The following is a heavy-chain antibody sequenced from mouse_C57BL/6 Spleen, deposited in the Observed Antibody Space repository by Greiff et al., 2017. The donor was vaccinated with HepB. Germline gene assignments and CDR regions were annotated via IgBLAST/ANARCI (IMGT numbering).Heavy chain of an antibody. Sequence: QVQLKESGAELARPGASVKMSCKASGYTFTSYTMHWVKQRPGQGLEWIGYINPSSGYTKYNQKFKDKATLTADKSSSTAYMQLSSLTSEDSAVYYCAREDYEEYYFDYWGQGTTLTVSS. V-gene: IGHV1-4*01. D-gene: IGHD2-4*01. CDR1: GYTFTSYT. J-gene: IGHJ2*01. CDR3: AREDYEEYYFDY. CDR2: INPSSGYT.